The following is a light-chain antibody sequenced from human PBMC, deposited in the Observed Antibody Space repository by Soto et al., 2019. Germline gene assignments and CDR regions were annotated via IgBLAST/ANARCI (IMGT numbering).Light chain of an antibody. Sequence: IVMTQSPATLAVSPGDTATLSFRASQSLGGNLAWYQQKPGQAPRLLIFRASSRARGVPARFSASGFATEFTLTISGLKSEDFAVYYCQQYSNWPPWTFGPGTKVDIK. V-gene: IGKV3-15*01. J-gene: IGKJ1*01. CDR3: QQYSNWPPWT. CDR1: QSLGGN. CDR2: RAS.